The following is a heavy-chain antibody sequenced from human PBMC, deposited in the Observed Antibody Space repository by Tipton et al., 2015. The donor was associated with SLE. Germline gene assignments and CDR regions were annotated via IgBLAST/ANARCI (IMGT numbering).Heavy chain of an antibody. J-gene: IGHJ3*01. Sequence: LSLTCTVSGGSMIAYYWSWVRQAPGKGLEWVSVIFSGGTTYYADSVKGRFTISRDSSKNMAFLQMNSLRAEDTAMYYCARDTHSGSRSDYWGQGTMVTVSS. CDR3: ARDTHSGSRSDY. D-gene: IGHD1-26*01. CDR1: GGSMIAYY. V-gene: IGHV3-66*01. CDR2: IFSGGTT.